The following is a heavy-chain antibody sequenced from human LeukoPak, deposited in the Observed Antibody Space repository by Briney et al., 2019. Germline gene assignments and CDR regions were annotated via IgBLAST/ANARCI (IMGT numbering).Heavy chain of an antibody. CDR3: ARDCSSTSCYHRAEGFWDY. CDR1: GYTFTSHD. CDR2: MNPNSGHT. J-gene: IGHJ4*02. Sequence: ASVKVSCKASGYTFTSHDVNWLRQATGQGLEWLGWMNPNSGHTGFAQKFQGRVTMTRDTSISTAYMELSSLRSEDTAVYYCARDCSSTSCYHRAEGFWDYWGQGTLVTVSS. D-gene: IGHD2-2*01. V-gene: IGHV1-8*01.